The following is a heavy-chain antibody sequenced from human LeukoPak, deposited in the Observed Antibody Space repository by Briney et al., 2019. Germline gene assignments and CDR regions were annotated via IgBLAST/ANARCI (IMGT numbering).Heavy chain of an antibody. V-gene: IGHV5-51*01. CDR1: GYSFTSYW. CDR2: IRPMKSDV. D-gene: IGHD4-23*01. J-gene: IGHJ4*02. Sequence: GESLKISCKGFGYSFTSYWIGWVRQMPGHGIEWQGIIRPMKSDVRYSPSFQGQVTISADRSINTAYLQWSSLTASDTAMYYCASRPFETTVVPWDFYWGQGTQVTVSS. CDR3: ASRPFETTVVPWDFY.